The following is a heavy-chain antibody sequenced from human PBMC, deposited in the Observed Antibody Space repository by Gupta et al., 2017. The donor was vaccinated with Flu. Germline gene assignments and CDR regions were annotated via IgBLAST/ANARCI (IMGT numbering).Heavy chain of an antibody. CDR3: AKDLAGVTTVNYFDS. CDR2: VSGSGGTT. D-gene: IGHD4-17*01. J-gene: IGHJ4*02. V-gene: IGHV3-23*01. CDR1: GFTFSNFA. Sequence: EVQLLESGGGLVQPGGSLRLSCAASGFTFSNFAMNWVRQAPGKGLEWISGVSGSGGTTKYADSVKGRCTISRDNSKNTLYLEMNSLRAEDTAVYYCAKDLAGVTTVNYFDSWGQGTLVTVSS.